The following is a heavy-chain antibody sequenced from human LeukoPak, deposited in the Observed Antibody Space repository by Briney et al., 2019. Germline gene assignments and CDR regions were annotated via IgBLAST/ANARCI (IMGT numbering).Heavy chain of an antibody. CDR1: GFTFSSYA. CDR3: ARGRYSGSYLLDY. D-gene: IGHD1-26*01. V-gene: IGHV3-66*01. CDR2: IYSGGST. J-gene: IGHJ4*02. Sequence: GGSLRLSCAASGFTFSSYAMSWVRQAPGKGLEWVSVIYSGGSTYYAASVKGRFTISRDNAKNSLYLQMNSLRAEGTALYYCARGRYSGSYLLDYWGQGTLVTVSS.